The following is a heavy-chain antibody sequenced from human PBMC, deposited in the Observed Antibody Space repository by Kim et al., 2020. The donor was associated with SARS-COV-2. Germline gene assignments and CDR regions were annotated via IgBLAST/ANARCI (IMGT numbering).Heavy chain of an antibody. CDR3: AKDRRGYCSSTSCYILDY. Sequence: KGRFTITRDNSKNTLYLQMNSLRAEDTAVYYCAKDRRGYCSSTSCYILDYWGQGTLVTVSS. J-gene: IGHJ4*02. V-gene: IGHV3-30*02. D-gene: IGHD2-2*02.